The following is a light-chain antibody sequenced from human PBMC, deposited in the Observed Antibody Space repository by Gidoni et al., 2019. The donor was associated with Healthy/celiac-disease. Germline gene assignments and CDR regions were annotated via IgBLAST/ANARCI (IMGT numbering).Light chain of an antibody. CDR1: SSNIGAGYD. Sequence: QSVLTQPRSVSGAPGQRVTISCTGSSSNIGAGYDVHWYQQLPGTAPKLLIYGNSNRPSGVPDRFSGSKSGTSASLAITGLQAEDEADYYCQSYDSSLSGHNYVFGTGTKVTVL. J-gene: IGLJ1*01. CDR2: GNS. CDR3: QSYDSSLSGHNYV. V-gene: IGLV1-40*01.